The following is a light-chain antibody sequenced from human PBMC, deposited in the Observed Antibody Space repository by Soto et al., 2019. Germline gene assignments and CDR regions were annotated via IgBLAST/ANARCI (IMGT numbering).Light chain of an antibody. J-gene: IGKJ1*01. V-gene: IGKV3-15*01. Sequence: IVMTQSPSTRSLSPGQRATLSCRASQSVSSKLAWYQQRPGQAPRLLIYSASTRATGIPARFSGSGSGTEFTLTISSLQSEDFAVYYCHQYNHWLTWTSGQGTKVDVK. CDR3: HQYNHWLTWT. CDR1: QSVSSK. CDR2: SAS.